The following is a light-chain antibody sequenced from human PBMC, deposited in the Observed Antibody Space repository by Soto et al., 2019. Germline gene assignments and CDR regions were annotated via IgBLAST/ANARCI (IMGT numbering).Light chain of an antibody. CDR2: EDI. Sequence: QSALTQPASVSGSPGQSITISCTGTSGDVGSYSLLSWYQHHPGKAPKLIIYEDIKGPSGVSNRFSGSKSGNTASLRISGLQAEDEADYYCYTYAGGSTYLFGTGTKVTVL. J-gene: IGLJ1*01. CDR3: YTYAGGSTYL. CDR1: SGDVGSYSL. V-gene: IGLV2-23*01.